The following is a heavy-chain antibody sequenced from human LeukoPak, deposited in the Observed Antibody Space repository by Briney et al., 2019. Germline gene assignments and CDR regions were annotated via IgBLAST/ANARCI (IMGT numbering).Heavy chain of an antibody. V-gene: IGHV1-46*01. CDR2: INPSDART. J-gene: IGHJ6*03. CDR1: GYTFTSYY. Sequence: ASVKVSCKASGYTFTSYYMHWVRQAPGQGLEWMGIINPSDARTTYTQKFQGRVAMTRDTSTSTVYMELSSLRSEDTAVYSCARGRAVHRISGYVHYYYYMDVWGKGTTVTVSS. CDR3: ARGRAVHRISGYVHYYYYMDV. D-gene: IGHD2-15*01.